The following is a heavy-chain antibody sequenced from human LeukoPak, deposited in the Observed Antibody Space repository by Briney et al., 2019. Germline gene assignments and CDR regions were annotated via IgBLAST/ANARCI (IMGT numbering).Heavy chain of an antibody. Sequence: PGRSPRLSCVVSGFTLRSYNMNWVRQAPGEGLEWVSSISSSSYIYHADSVKGRFTISRDNAKNSLYLQMNSLRAEDTAVYYCARDTMTPYFMDVWGKGTTVTISS. CDR2: ISSSSYI. CDR1: GFTLRSYN. J-gene: IGHJ6*03. V-gene: IGHV3-21*01. CDR3: ARDTMTPYFMDV. D-gene: IGHD2-2*01.